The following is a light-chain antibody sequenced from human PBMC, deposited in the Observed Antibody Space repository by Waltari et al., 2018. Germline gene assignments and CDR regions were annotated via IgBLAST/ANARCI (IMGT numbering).Light chain of an antibody. CDR2: DVS. Sequence: QSALTQPASVSGSPGQSITISRTGSSRDIGSYDWVSWYQQHPGKAPKVVIFDVSYRLSGFSNRFSGSKSGNTASVTISGLQAEDEADYYCTSYTTRHSLVFGTGTKVTVL. J-gene: IGLJ1*01. CDR1: SRDIGSYDW. CDR3: TSYTTRHSLV. V-gene: IGLV2-14*03.